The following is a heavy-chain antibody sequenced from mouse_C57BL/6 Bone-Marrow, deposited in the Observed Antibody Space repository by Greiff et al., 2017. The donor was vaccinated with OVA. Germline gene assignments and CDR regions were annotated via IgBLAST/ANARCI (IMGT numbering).Heavy chain of an antibody. Sequence: VQLQQSGPELVKPGASVKISCKASGYAFSSSWMNWVKQRPGKGLEWIGRIYPGDGDTNYNGKFKGKATLTADKSSSTAYMQLSSLTSEDTAVYYCASYGSSYLYFDYWGQGTTLTVSS. V-gene: IGHV1-82*01. J-gene: IGHJ2*01. CDR2: IYPGDGDT. D-gene: IGHD1-1*01. CDR1: GYAFSSSW. CDR3: ASYGSSYLYFDY.